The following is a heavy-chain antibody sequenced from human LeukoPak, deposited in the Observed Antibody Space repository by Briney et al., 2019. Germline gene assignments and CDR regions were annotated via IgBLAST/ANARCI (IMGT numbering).Heavy chain of an antibody. J-gene: IGHJ3*01. V-gene: IGHV3-30*02. CDR1: GFTFSSYG. CDR3: ARPIVVRDPSPY. CDR2: IRYDGSNK. D-gene: IGHD3-22*01. Sequence: GGSLRLSCAASGFTFSSYGMHWVRQAPGKGLEWVAFIRYDGSNKYYADSVKGRFTISRDNSKNTLYLQMNSLRAEDTAVYYCARPIVVRDPSPYWGQGTMVTVSS.